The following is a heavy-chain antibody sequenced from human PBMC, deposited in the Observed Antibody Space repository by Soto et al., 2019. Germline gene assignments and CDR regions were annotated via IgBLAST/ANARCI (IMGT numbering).Heavy chain of an antibody. CDR2: ISAYNGNT. V-gene: IGHV1-18*01. Sequence: QVQLVQAGAEVKKPGASVKVSCNASGYTFTSYGISWVRQAPGQGLEWMGWISAYNGNTNDAQKLQGRVTMTTDTCTSTAYMELRSLRSDAKAVYYCARYKEGGWFDPWGQGTLVTVSS. J-gene: IGHJ5*02. CDR3: ARYKEGGWFDP. D-gene: IGHD1-20*01. CDR1: GYTFTSYG.